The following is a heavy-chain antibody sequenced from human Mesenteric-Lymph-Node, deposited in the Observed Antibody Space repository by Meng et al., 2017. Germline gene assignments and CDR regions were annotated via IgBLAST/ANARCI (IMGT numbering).Heavy chain of an antibody. CDR2: IYYSGST. V-gene: IGHV4-31*03. D-gene: IGHD1-7*01. CDR1: GGSISSGGYY. J-gene: IGHJ4*02. CDR3: GRDQGRELINH. Sequence: VQLPVPGPGLVKPSQTLSLICTVSGGSISSGGYYWSWIRQHPGKGLEWIGYIYYSGSTYYNPSLKSRVTISVGTSKNQFSLKLSSVTAADTAVYYCGRDQGRELINHWGQGTLVTVSS.